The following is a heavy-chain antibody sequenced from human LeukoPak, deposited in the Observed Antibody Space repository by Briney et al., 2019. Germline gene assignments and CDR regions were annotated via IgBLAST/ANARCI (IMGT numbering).Heavy chain of an antibody. D-gene: IGHD3-9*01. CDR1: GFTFSDYY. V-gene: IGHV3-11*04. CDR2: ISSSGSTI. Sequence: GSLRLSCAASGFTFSDYYMSWIRQAPGKGLEWVSYISSSGSTIYYADSVKGRFTISRDNAKNSLYLQMNSLRAEDTAVYYCAREGYDILTGYLPLDYWGQGTLVTVSS. J-gene: IGHJ4*02. CDR3: AREGYDILTGYLPLDY.